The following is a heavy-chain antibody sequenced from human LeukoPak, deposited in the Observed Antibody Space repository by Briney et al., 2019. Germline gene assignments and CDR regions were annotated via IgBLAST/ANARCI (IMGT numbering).Heavy chain of an antibody. CDR2: IYPGDSDT. CDR1: GYNFTSYW. V-gene: IGHV5-51*01. J-gene: IGHJ4*02. Sequence: GESLKISCKGSGYNFTSYWIGWVRQMPGKGLECMGVIYPGDSDTRYSPSFQGQVTISADRSINTAYLQWSSLKASDTAMYYCVRHLSKTYPRIAAAGYWGQGTLVTVSS. CDR3: VRHLSKTYPRIAAAGY. D-gene: IGHD6-13*01.